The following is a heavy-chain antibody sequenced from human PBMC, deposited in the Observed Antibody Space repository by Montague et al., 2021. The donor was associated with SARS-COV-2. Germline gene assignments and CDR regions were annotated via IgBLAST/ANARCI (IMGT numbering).Heavy chain of an antibody. D-gene: IGHD3-3*01. CDR2: LYYSGNA. V-gene: IGHV4-39*01. CDR1: GTTRKNNYY. Sequence: SETLSLTCSFSGTTRKNNYYWGWIRQPPGKGLEWVGSLYYSGNAYYSPSLRSRVTISVDTSRSQSSLQLTSVTVADTAIYYRARGIDFGLVASRSHYFDTWGQGTLVSVSS. CDR3: ARGIDFGLVASRSHYFDT. J-gene: IGHJ4*02.